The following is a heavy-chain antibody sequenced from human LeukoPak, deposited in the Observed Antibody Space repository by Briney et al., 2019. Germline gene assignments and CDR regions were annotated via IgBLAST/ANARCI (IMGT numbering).Heavy chain of an antibody. Sequence: GGSLRLSCAASGFTFSSYAMSWVRQAPGKGLEWVSAISGSGGSTYYAGSVKGRFTISRDNSKNTLYLQMNSLRAEDTAVYYCARGRKGGYDSSGYYSYYFDYWGQGTLVTVSS. J-gene: IGHJ4*02. CDR3: ARGRKGGYDSSGYYSYYFDY. CDR2: ISGSGGST. V-gene: IGHV3-23*01. CDR1: GFTFSSYA. D-gene: IGHD3-22*01.